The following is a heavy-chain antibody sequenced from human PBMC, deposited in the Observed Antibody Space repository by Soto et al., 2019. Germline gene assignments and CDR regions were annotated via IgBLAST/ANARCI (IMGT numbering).Heavy chain of an antibody. CDR1: GFTFNNYA. J-gene: IGHJ4*02. V-gene: IGHV3-23*01. D-gene: IGHD3-10*01. CDR2: ISGGGDTT. Sequence: EVQLLESGGGLVQPGGSLRLSCAASGFTFNNYAMSWVRQAPGKGLEWVSAISGGGDTTSYADSVKGRFTVSRDGSKNTVYLQMNSLRAEDTALYYCAKGRVGSGSLTPRVDFWGQGTLVTVSS. CDR3: AKGRVGSGSLTPRVDF.